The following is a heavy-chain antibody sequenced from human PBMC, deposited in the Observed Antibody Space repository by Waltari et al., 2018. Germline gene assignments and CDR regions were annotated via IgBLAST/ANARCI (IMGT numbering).Heavy chain of an antibody. V-gene: IGHV4-34*01. CDR2: INHSGRT. CDR3: ARGERKILWFGELFLPYWFDP. CDR1: GGSFSGYY. Sequence: QVQLQQWGAGLLTPSEPLSLTCAVYGGSFSGYYWSWIRKPPGKGLEWIGEINHSGRTNYNPSLKSRVTISVDTSKNQFSLKLSSVTAADTAVYYCARGERKILWFGELFLPYWFDPWGQGTLVTVSS. D-gene: IGHD3-10*01. J-gene: IGHJ5*02.